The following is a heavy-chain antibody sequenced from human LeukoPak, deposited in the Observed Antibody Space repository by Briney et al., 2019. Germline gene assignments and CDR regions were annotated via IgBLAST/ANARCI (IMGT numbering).Heavy chain of an antibody. J-gene: IGHJ4*02. V-gene: IGHV1-69*13. Sequence: GASVKVSCKASGYMFTNYGITWVRQAPGQGLEWMGGIIPIFGTANYAQKFQGRVTITADESTSTAYMELRSLRSDDTAVYYCARDRYCSGGSCLSDYWGQGTLVTVSS. D-gene: IGHD2-15*01. CDR3: ARDRYCSGGSCLSDY. CDR2: IIPIFGTA. CDR1: GYMFTNYG.